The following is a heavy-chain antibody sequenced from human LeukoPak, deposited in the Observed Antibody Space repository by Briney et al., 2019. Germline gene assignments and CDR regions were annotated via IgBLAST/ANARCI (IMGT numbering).Heavy chain of an antibody. J-gene: IGHJ4*02. D-gene: IGHD5-24*01. CDR1: GFSLSTSGVG. V-gene: IGHV2-5*02. Sequence: SGPTLVKPTQTLTLTCTFSGFSLSTSGVGVGWIRQRPGKALEWLALIYWDDDKRYSPSLKSRLTITKDTSKNQVVLTMTNMDPVDTATYYCAHRYAVKGWLPQSAFVYWGQGTLVTVSS. CDR3: AHRYAVKGWLPQSAFVY. CDR2: IYWDDDK.